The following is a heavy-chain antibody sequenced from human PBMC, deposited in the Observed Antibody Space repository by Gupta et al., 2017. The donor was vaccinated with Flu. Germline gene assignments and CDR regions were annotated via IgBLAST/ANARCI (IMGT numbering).Heavy chain of an antibody. D-gene: IGHD3-10*01. CDR1: GYTFSSYY. Sequence: QVQFMQSGSEVKKPGASVRVSCKASGYTFSSYYISWVRQAPRQGLEWMGWISAYNGYTKYAERLQGRVSMTRDTSTNTVYMELKSLRSDDTAIYYCARDRGFSGSYVDYWGQGTLVTVSS. CDR3: ARDRGFSGSYVDY. CDR2: ISAYNGYT. V-gene: IGHV1-18*01. J-gene: IGHJ4*02.